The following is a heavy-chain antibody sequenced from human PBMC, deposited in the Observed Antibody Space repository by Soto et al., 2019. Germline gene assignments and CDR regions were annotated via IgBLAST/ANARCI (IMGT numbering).Heavy chain of an antibody. CDR1: GFTFSSYA. CDR2: ISYDGSNK. CDR3: ARDPTAMVPGRGAFDI. D-gene: IGHD5-18*01. V-gene: IGHV3-30-3*01. J-gene: IGHJ3*02. Sequence: QVQLVESGGGVVQPGRSLRLSCAASGFTFSSYAMHWVRQAPGKGLEWVAVISYDGSNKYYADSVKGRFTISRDNSKNTLYLQMNSLRAEDTAVYYCARDPTAMVPGRGAFDIWGQGTMVTVSS.